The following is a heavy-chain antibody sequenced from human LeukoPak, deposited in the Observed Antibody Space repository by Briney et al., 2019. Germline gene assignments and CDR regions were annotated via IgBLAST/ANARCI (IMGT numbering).Heavy chain of an antibody. D-gene: IGHD6-13*01. CDR2: ISWNSGSI. V-gene: IGHV3-9*01. CDR3: AKAHSLYSSRNYFDY. CDR1: GFTFDDYA. J-gene: IGHJ4*02. Sequence: PGRSLRLSCAASGFTFDDYAMHWVRQAPGKGLEWVSGISWNSGSIGYADSVKGRFTISRDNAKNSLYLQMNSLRAEDTALYYCAKAHSLYSSRNYFDYWGQGTLVTVSS.